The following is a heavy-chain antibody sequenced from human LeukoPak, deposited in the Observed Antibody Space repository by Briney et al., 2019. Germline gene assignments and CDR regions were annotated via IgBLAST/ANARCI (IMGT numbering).Heavy chain of an antibody. J-gene: IGHJ4*02. D-gene: IGHD2-15*01. CDR2: IYYSGNT. V-gene: IGHV4-59*01. CDR3: ARGYCSGGSCYSRVFDY. CDR1: GGSISNYF. Sequence: SETLSLTCTVSGGSISNYFWSWIRQAPGKGLEYIGFIYYSGNTNYNPSFKSRVTISVDTSKKQFSLKLSSVTAADTAVYYCARGYCSGGSCYSRVFDYWGQGTLVTVSS.